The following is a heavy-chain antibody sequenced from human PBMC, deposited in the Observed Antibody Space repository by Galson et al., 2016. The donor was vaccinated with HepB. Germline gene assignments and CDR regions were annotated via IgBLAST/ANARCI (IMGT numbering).Heavy chain of an antibody. CDR3: ARDVTMSTVISPDENYYGMDV. V-gene: IGHV3-7*01. J-gene: IGHJ6*04. CDR1: GFNFSTFW. CDR2: IKLDGSER. Sequence: SLRLSCAASGFNFSTFWMTWVRQAPAKGLEWVANIKLDGSERYYVDSVRGRFTISRDNAKNSVYLQMSRLRGDDTAVYYCARDVTMSTVISPDENYYGMDVWGKGTTVTVSS. D-gene: IGHD4/OR15-4a*01.